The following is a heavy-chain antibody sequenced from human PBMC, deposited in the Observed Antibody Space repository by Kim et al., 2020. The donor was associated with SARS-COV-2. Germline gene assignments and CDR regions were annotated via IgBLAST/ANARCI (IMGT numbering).Heavy chain of an antibody. V-gene: IGHV3-30*03. CDR1: GFSFSSRG. CDR3: ARAREKSFDY. J-gene: IGHJ4*02. CDR2: ISNDETYK. Sequence: GGSLRLSCAASGFSFSSRGIHWVRQAPGKGLEWVAVISNDETYKNYADSVKGRFTISRDNSKNTVDLQMNSLRVEDTAVYYCARAREKSFDYWGQGTL.